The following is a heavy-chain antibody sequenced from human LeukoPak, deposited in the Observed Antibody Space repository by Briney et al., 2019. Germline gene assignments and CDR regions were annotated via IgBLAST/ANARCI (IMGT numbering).Heavy chain of an antibody. CDR2: IYTSGST. V-gene: IGHV4-4*07. J-gene: IGHJ4*02. D-gene: IGHD1-26*01. Sequence: PSETLSLTCTVSGGSISSYYWSWIRQPAGKGLEWIGRIYTSGSTNYNPSLKSRVTISVDTSTNQFSLRLTSVTAADTAVYFCARPFSGSFSTYDYWGQGTLVTVSS. CDR1: GGSISSYY. CDR3: ARPFSGSFSTYDY.